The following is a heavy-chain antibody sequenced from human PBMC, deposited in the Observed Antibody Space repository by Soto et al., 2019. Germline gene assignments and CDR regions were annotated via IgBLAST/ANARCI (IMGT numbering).Heavy chain of an antibody. D-gene: IGHD3-3*01. CDR1: GGSFSGYY. Sequence: SETLSLTCAVCGGSFSGYYWSWIRQPPGKGLEWIGEINHSGSTNYNPSLKSRVTISVDTSKNQFSLKLSSVTAADTAVHYCARDSTDFWSGYYGPNDYWGQGTLVTVSS. CDR3: ARDSTDFWSGYYGPNDY. CDR2: INHSGST. V-gene: IGHV4-34*01. J-gene: IGHJ4*02.